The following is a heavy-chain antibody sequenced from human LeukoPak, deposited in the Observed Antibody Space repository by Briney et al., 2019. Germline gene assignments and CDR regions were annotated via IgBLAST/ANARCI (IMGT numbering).Heavy chain of an antibody. CDR3: ARVLRYCSGGNCYSGGLGYMDV. CDR1: GFTFSSYS. Sequence: GGSQRLSCAASGFTFSSYSMNWVRQAPGKGLEWVSSISSSSSYIYYADSVKGRFTISRDNAKNSLYLQMNSLRAEDTAVYYCARVLRYCSGGNCYSGGLGYMDVWGKGTTVTISS. V-gene: IGHV3-21*04. CDR2: ISSSSSYI. J-gene: IGHJ6*03. D-gene: IGHD2-15*01.